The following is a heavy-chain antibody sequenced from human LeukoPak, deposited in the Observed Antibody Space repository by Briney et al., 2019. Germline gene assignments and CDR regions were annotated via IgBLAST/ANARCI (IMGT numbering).Heavy chain of an antibody. J-gene: IGHJ4*02. CDR1: GYTFTSYG. CDR2: ISAYNGNT. D-gene: IGHD3-10*01. Sequence: ASVKVSCKASGYTFTSYGISWVRQAPGQGLEWMGWISAYNGNTNYAQKLQGRVTMTTDISTSTAYMELRSLRSDDTAVYYCARDHPYGSGSRYFDYWGQGTLVTVSS. CDR3: ARDHPYGSGSRYFDY. V-gene: IGHV1-18*01.